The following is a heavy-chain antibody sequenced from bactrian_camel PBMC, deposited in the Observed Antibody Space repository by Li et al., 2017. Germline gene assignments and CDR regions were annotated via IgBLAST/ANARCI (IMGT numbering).Heavy chain of an antibody. D-gene: IGHD7*01. CDR2: IYTGTSST. J-gene: IGHJ4*01. CDR3: FTGNSGGT. V-gene: IGHV3S54*01. CDR1: RYINNHCG. Sequence: VQLVESGGGSVQAGGSLKLSCVGSRYINNHCGMGWFRQAPGKEREGVAAIYTGTSSTEYVASVKGRFTISHDNAKNTMYLQMNSLKSEDTAMYYCFTGNSGGTRGQGTQVTVS.